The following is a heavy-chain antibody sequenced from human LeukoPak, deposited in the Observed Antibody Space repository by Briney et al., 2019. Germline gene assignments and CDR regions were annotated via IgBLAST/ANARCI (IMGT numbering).Heavy chain of an antibody. D-gene: IGHD4-23*01. Sequence: GGSLRLSCEVSGFTFSSYAMHCVRQAPGKGLEWVAVISSDGSKKDYADSVKGRFTISRDNSKNTLYLQMNSLRAGDTAVYYCARGAHKRDDYGGFFDYWGQGTLVTVSS. CDR1: GFTFSSYA. V-gene: IGHV3-30*04. CDR3: ARGAHKRDDYGGFFDY. J-gene: IGHJ4*02. CDR2: ISSDGSKK.